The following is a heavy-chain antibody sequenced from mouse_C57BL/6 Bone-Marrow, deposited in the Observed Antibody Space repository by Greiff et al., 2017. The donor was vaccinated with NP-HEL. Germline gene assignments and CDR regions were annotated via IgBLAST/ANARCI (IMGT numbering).Heavy chain of an antibody. Sequence: QVQLQQSGPELVKPGASVKISCKASGYAFSSSWMNWVKQRPGKGLEWIGRIYPGDGDTNYNGKFKGKATLTADKSSSTAYMQLSSLTSEDSAVYFCRGCYAMDYWGQGTSVTVSS. CDR2: IYPGDGDT. J-gene: IGHJ4*01. CDR1: GYAFSSSW. V-gene: IGHV1-82*01. CDR3: RGCYAMDY.